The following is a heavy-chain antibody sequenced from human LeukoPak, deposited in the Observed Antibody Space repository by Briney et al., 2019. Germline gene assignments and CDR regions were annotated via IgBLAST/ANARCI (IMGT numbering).Heavy chain of an antibody. D-gene: IGHD1-14*01. CDR1: GGSISSHY. J-gene: IGHJ5*02. Sequence: SETLSLTCTVSGGSISSHYWSWIRQPPGKGLEWIGYIYYSGSTNYNPSLKSRVTISVDTSKNQFSLKLSSVTAADTAVYYCARDGSNHGFDPWGQGTLVTVSS. CDR2: IYYSGST. CDR3: ARDGSNHGFDP. V-gene: IGHV4-59*11.